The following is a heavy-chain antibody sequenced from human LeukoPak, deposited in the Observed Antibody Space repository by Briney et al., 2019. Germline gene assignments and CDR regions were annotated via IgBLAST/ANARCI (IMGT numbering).Heavy chain of an antibody. CDR2: IIPIFGTA. Sequence: ASVKVSCKASGGTFSSYAISWVRQAPGQGLEWMGGIIPIFGTANYAQKFQGRVTITTDESTSTAYMELSSLRSDATAIYYCARDFLGRTNGGSNYFGMDVWGQGTTVTVSS. CDR3: ARDFLGRTNGGSNYFGMDV. CDR1: GGTFSSYA. J-gene: IGHJ6*02. D-gene: IGHD2-8*01. V-gene: IGHV1-69*05.